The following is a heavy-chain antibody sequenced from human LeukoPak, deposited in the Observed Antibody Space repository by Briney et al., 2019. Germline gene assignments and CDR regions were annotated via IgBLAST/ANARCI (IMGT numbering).Heavy chain of an antibody. V-gene: IGHV1-18*01. J-gene: IGHJ5*02. CDR2: ISAYSGNT. CDR1: GYTFTNYA. D-gene: IGHD3-22*01. CDR3: ARVPYYYDNNWFDP. Sequence: ASVKVSCKTSGYTFTNYAISWVRQAPGQGLEWMGWISAYSGNTKYSQKLQGRVTITRDTSASTAYMELSTLRSEDTAVYYCARVPYYYDNNWFDPWGQGTLVTVSS.